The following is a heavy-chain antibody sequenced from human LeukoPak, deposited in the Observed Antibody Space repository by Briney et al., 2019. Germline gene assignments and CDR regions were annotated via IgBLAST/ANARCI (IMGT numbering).Heavy chain of an antibody. CDR1: GFTFDDYA. CDR2: ISWNSGSI. CDR3: AKEDPSSGMDV. J-gene: IGHJ6*02. Sequence: GGSLRLSCAASGFTFDDYAMHWVRQAPGKGLEWVSGISWNSGSIGYADSVKGRFTISRDNVKNSLYLQMDSLRAEDTALYYCAKEDPSSGMDVWGQGTTVTVSS. V-gene: IGHV3-9*01.